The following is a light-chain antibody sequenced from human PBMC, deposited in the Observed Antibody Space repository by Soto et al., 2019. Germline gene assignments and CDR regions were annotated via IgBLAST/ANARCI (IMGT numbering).Light chain of an antibody. CDR3: SSYTTGSTMM. Sequence: QSVLTQPASVSGSPGQSITISCTGTSYDVGGYNYVSWYQHHPGKAPKLIIYEVSERPSGASNRFSGPKSGDTASLTISGLQAEDDAYYYCSSYTTGSTMMFGGGTQLTVL. V-gene: IGLV2-14*01. CDR1: SYDVGGYNY. J-gene: IGLJ3*02. CDR2: EVS.